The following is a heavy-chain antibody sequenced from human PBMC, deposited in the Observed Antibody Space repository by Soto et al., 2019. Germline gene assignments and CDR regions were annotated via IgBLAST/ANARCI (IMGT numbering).Heavy chain of an antibody. CDR1: GFSLSASGMC. D-gene: IGHD6-19*01. Sequence: SGPTLVNPTQTLTLACTFSGFSLSASGMCVSWIRQPPGKALEWLALIDWDDDKYYSTSLKTRLTISKDTSKNQVVLTMTNMDPVDSATYYCARILASSGWYYFDYWGQGTPVTVSS. CDR2: IDWDDDK. V-gene: IGHV2-70*01. J-gene: IGHJ4*02. CDR3: ARILASSGWYYFDY.